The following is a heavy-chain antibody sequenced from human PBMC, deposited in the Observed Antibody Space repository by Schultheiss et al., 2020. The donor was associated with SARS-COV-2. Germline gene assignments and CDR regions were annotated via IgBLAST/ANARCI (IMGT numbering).Heavy chain of an antibody. D-gene: IGHD3-10*01. CDR2: ISGSGGST. Sequence: GESLKISCAASGFTFSSYAMSWVRQAPGKGLEWVSAISGSGGSTYYADSVKGRFTISRDNSKNTLYLQMNSLRAEDTAVYYCAKGRSGFGELQEYLFDPWGQGTLVTVSS. J-gene: IGHJ5*02. V-gene: IGHV3-23*01. CDR1: GFTFSSYA. CDR3: AKGRSGFGELQEYLFDP.